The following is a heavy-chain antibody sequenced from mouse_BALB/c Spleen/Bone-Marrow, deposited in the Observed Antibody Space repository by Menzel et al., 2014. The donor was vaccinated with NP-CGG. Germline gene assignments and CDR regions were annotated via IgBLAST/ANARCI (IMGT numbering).Heavy chain of an antibody. J-gene: IGHJ2*01. CDR1: GFNIKDTY. Sequence: VQLKDSGAELVKPGASVKLSCTASGFNIKDTYMHWVKQRPEQGLEWIGRIDPANGNTKYDPKFQGKATITADTSSNTAYLQLSSLTSEDTAVYYCARYYYGYYFDYWGQGTTLTVSS. CDR2: IDPANGNT. CDR3: ARYYYGYYFDY. D-gene: IGHD1-2*01. V-gene: IGHV14-3*02.